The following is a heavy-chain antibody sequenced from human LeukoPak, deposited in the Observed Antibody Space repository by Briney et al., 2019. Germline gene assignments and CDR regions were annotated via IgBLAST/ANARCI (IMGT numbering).Heavy chain of an antibody. CDR2: IQSSGST. J-gene: IGHJ4*02. V-gene: IGHV4-59*12. D-gene: IGHD1-26*01. CDR3: SRESGPFSPFGY. Sequence: SETLSLTCTVSGVSISSYYWSWLRQPPGKGLEWIGYIQSSGSTNYNPSLKSRAAISLDTSKNQFSLKLSSVTAADTAVYYCSRESGPFSPFGYWGQGTLVTVTS. CDR1: GVSISSYY.